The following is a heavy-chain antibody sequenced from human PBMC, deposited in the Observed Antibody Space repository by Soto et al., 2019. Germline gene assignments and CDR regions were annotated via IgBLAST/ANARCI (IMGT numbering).Heavy chain of an antibody. J-gene: IGHJ5*02. CDR2: IYYSGST. D-gene: IGHD5-18*01. Sequence: PPETLSLTCTVSGCSVSSGSYYWSWIRQPPGKGLEWIGYIYYSGSTNYNPSLKSRVTISVDTSKNQFSLKLSSVTAADTAVYYCARGVPYSYGYVSWFDPWGQGTLVTVSS. CDR3: ARGVPYSYGYVSWFDP. CDR1: GCSVSSGSYY. V-gene: IGHV4-61*01.